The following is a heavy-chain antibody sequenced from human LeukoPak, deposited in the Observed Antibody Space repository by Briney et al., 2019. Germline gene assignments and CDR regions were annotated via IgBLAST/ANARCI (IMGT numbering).Heavy chain of an antibody. J-gene: IGHJ1*01. Sequence: GGSLRLSCAASGFTFSDYYMSWIRQAPGKGLEWVSYISSSSSYTNYADSVKGRFTISRDNAKNSLYLQMNSLRAEDTAVYYCARDTTKDHFRHWGQGTLVTVSS. CDR1: GFTFSDYY. V-gene: IGHV3-11*06. D-gene: IGHD1-1*01. CDR2: ISSSSSYT. CDR3: ARDTTKDHFRH.